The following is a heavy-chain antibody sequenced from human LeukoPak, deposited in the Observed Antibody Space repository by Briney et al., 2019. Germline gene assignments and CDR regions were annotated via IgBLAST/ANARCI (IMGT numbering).Heavy chain of an antibody. CDR2: ISYNSANK. D-gene: IGHD2-21*02. CDR1: GFTFSSFT. V-gene: IGHV3-23*01. Sequence: PGGSLRLSCTTSGFTFSSFTMSWVRQAPGKGLEWVSSISYNSANKWHADSVKGRFTISRDNSKNMLYLQMHSLRADDTALYYCTKRRPSGSVTVDEYWGQGALVTVSS. J-gene: IGHJ4*02. CDR3: TKRRPSGSVTVDEY.